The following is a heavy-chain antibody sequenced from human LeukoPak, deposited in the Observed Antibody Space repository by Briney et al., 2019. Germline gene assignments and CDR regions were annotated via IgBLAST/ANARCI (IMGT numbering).Heavy chain of an antibody. CDR1: GGSFSGHY. Sequence: SETLSLTCVVYGGSFSGHYWTWIRQPPGKGREWFGEINHSGGTNYVPSRNRRVTTSIDTSKAQFALVLSPVTAADTAVYYCASSRYYDILTGSWLYYFDYWGQGTLVTVSS. CDR2: INHSGGT. J-gene: IGHJ4*02. D-gene: IGHD3-9*01. CDR3: ASSRYYDILTGSWLYYFDY. V-gene: IGHV4-34*01.